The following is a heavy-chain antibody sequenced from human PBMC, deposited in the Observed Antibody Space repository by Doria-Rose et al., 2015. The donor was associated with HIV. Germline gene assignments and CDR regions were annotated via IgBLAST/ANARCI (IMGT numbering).Heavy chain of an antibody. V-gene: IGHV4-31*03. CDR2: TYYTGTS. D-gene: IGHD3-3*01. J-gene: IGHJ4*02. Sequence: QLVQSGPGLVKPSETLSLTCSVSGASVSSRGYYWNWIRQVPGKGLESLGYTYYTGTSDYSPSLKSRLNMAVDTSKNQFSLKLSFVTVADTAVYYCARMGSYRELDYWGQGALVSVSA. CDR3: ARMGSYRELDY. CDR1: GASVSSRGYY.